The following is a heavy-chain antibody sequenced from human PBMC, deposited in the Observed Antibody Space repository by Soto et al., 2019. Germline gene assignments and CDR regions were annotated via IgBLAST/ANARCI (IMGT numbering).Heavy chain of an antibody. D-gene: IGHD4-4*01. Sequence: SETLSLSCTVSGGSISSYYWSWIRQPPGKGLEWIGYIYYSGGPNYSPSLESRVTISEXXXXXXFXLXLXXXTAAXTGIYYCAGGRDDYNGWYFDLWGRGTLVTVS. V-gene: IGHV4-59*01. CDR3: AGGRDDYNGWYFDL. J-gene: IGHJ2*01. CDR1: GGSISSYY. CDR2: IYYSGGP.